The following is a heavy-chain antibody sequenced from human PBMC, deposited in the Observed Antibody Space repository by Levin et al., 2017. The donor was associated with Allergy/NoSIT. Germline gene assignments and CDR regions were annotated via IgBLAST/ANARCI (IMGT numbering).Heavy chain of an antibody. D-gene: IGHD2-15*01. V-gene: IGHV3-21*01. J-gene: IGHJ6*02. Sequence: GSLRLSCAASGFTFSSYSMNWVRQAPGKGLEWVSSISSSSSYIYYADSVKGRFTISRDNAKNSLYLQMNSLRAEDTAVYYCASFFIGVVVADYYYYGMDVWGQGTTVTVSS. CDR3: ASFFIGVVVADYYYYGMDV. CDR1: GFTFSSYS. CDR2: ISSSSSYI.